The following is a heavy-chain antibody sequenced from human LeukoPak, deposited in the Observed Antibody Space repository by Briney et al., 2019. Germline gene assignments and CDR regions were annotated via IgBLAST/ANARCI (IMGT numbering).Heavy chain of an antibody. CDR1: GYTLTELS. CDR3: GVTTNAFDI. Sequence: ASVKVSCKVSGYTLTELSMHWVRQAPGKGLEWMGGFDPEDGETIYAQKFQGRVTMTEDTYTDTAYMELSSLRSEGTAVYYCGVTTNAFDIWGQGTMVTVSS. CDR2: FDPEDGET. V-gene: IGHV1-24*01. D-gene: IGHD4-17*01. J-gene: IGHJ3*02.